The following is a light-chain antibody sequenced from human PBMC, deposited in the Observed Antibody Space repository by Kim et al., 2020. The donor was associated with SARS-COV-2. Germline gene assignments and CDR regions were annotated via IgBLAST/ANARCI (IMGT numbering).Light chain of an antibody. CDR2: DVT. V-gene: IGLV2-23*02. J-gene: IGLJ2*01. CDR3: CSFAGSSTYVV. Sequence: QSALTQPASVSGSPGQSIAISCTGTSSDVGGYYFVSWYQQHPGKAPKLIIYDVTKRPSGVSDRFFGSKSGNTASLTISGLQAEDEADYYCCSFAGSSTYVVFGGGTQVTVL. CDR1: SSDVGGYYF.